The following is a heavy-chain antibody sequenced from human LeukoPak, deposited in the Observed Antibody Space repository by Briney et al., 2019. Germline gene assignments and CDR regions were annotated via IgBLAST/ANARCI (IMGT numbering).Heavy chain of an antibody. D-gene: IGHD5-18*01. Sequence: GGSLRLSCAASGFTFSSYSMNWVRQAPGKGLEWVSSISSSSSYIYYADSVKGRFTISRDNAKNSLYLQMNSLRVEDTAIYYCARAPRGYTYIDYWGQGTLVTVSS. CDR2: ISSSSSYI. CDR3: ARAPRGYTYIDY. J-gene: IGHJ4*02. CDR1: GFTFSSYS. V-gene: IGHV3-21*01.